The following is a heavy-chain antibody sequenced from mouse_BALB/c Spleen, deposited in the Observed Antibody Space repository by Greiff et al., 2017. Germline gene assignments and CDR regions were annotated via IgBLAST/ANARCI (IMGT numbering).Heavy chain of an antibody. CDR2: ISSGSSTI. D-gene: IGHD2-3*01. CDR3: ARGYDGYPFAY. Sequence: EVKLMESGGGLVQPGGSRKLSCAASGFTFSSFGMHWVRQAPEKGLEWVAYISSGSSTIYYADTVKGRFTISRDNPKNTLFLQMTSLRSEDTAMYYCARGYDGYPFAYWGQGTLVTVSA. CDR1: GFTFSSFG. J-gene: IGHJ3*01. V-gene: IGHV5-17*02.